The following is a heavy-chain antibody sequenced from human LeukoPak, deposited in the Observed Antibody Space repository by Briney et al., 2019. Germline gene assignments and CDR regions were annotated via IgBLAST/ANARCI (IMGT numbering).Heavy chain of an antibody. CDR3: ARDPTTQTFDY. J-gene: IGHJ4*02. CDR1: GGTFSSYA. CDR2: IIPILGIA. D-gene: IGHD4-11*01. V-gene: IGHV1-69*04. Sequence: GSSVKVSCKASGGTFSSYAISWVRQAPGQGLEWMGRIIPILGIANYAQKLQGRVTMTTDTSTTTAYMELRSLTSDDTAVYYCARDPTTQTFDYWGQGTLVTVSS.